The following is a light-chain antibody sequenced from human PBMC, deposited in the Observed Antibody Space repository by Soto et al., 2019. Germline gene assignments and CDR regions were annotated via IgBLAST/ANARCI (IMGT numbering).Light chain of an antibody. CDR2: TNN. CDR3: SAGDASLNGLYV. Sequence: QSVLTQPPSASGTPGQRVTISCSGSSSNIGSNTVNWYQQLPGTAPKLLIYTNNQRPSGVPDRFSGSKSGTSASLAISGLQSEDEADYYCSAGDASLNGLYVFGTGTKLTVL. CDR1: SSNIGSNT. V-gene: IGLV1-44*01. J-gene: IGLJ1*01.